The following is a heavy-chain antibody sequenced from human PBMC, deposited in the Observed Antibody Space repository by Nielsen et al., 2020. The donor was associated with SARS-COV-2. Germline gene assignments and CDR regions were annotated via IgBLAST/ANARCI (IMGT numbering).Heavy chain of an antibody. CDR1: GFTFSSYS. CDR2: ISSSSSTI. Sequence: GGFLRLSCAASGFTFSSYSMNWVRQAPGKGLEWVSYISSSSSTIYYADSVKGRFTISRDNAKNSLYLQMNSLRDEDTAVYYCAPRPLHGGDYPGYWGQGTLVTVSS. J-gene: IGHJ4*02. CDR3: APRPLHGGDYPGY. V-gene: IGHV3-48*02. D-gene: IGHD4-17*01.